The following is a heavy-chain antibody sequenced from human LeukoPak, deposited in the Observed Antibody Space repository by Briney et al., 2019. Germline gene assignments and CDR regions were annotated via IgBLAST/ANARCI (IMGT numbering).Heavy chain of an antibody. D-gene: IGHD2-15*01. CDR3: ARDHRSGHDY. V-gene: IGHV3-21*01. Sequence: PGGSLRLSCAASGFTFSRYSMNWVRQAPGKGLEWVSSISSSSSYIYYADSVKGRFTISRDNSKNTLYLQMNSLRAEDTAVYYCARDHRSGHDYWGQGTLVTVSS. CDR2: ISSSSSYI. CDR1: GFTFSRYS. J-gene: IGHJ4*02.